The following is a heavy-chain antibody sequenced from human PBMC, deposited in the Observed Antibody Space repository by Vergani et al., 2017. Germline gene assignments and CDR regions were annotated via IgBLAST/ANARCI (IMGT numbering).Heavy chain of an antibody. CDR3: ARAQPYCSSTSCYNYYYYYYMDV. D-gene: IGHD2-2*01. V-gene: IGHV4-30-2*01. Sequence: LQLQESGSGLVKPSQTLSLTCAVSGGSISSGGYSWSWIRQPPGKGLEWIGYIYHSGSTYYNPSLKSRVTISVDRSKNQFSLKLSSVTAADTAVYYCARAQPYCSSTSCYNYYYYYYMDVWGKGTTVTVSS. J-gene: IGHJ6*03. CDR2: IYHSGST. CDR1: GGSISSGGYS.